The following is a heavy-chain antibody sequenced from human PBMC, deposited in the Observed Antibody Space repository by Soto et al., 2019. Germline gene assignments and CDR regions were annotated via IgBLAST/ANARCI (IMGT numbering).Heavy chain of an antibody. V-gene: IGHV4-31*03. CDR1: GGSISRGGYY. J-gene: IGHJ5*02. CDR3: ASGHSDFWSAYVKSWFDP. Sequence: SETLSLTCTVSGGSISRGGYYCSWIRQHPGKGLEWIGDIYYSGSTYYNPSLKSRVTISVDTSKNQCSLKLSSVTAADTALYYCASGHSDFWSAYVKSWFDPWGQGTLVTVSS. D-gene: IGHD3-3*01. CDR2: IYYSGST.